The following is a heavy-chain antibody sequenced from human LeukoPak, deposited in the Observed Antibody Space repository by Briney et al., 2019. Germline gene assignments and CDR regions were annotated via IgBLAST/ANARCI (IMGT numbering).Heavy chain of an antibody. CDR2: IYSGGIT. CDR1: GFTVSTNY. V-gene: IGHV3-66*04. CDR3: AKQYDFWSGPDY. Sequence: GGSLRLSCAASGFTVSTNYMSWVRQAPGKGLEWVSVIYSGGITYYAASVKGRFTISRDNSKNTLYLQMNSLRVEDTAVYYCAKQYDFWSGPDYWGQGTLVTVSS. J-gene: IGHJ4*02. D-gene: IGHD3-3*01.